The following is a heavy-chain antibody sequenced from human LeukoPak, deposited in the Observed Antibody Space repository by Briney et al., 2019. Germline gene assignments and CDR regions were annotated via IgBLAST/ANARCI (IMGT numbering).Heavy chain of an antibody. CDR3: AKDASSGWHRESVGGPLNY. D-gene: IGHD6-19*01. Sequence: PGGSLRLSCAASGFTFSSYGMHWVRQAPGKGLEWVAVISYDGSNKYYADSVKGRFTISRDNSKNTLYLQMNSLRAEDTAVYYCAKDASSGWHRESVGGPLNYWGQGTLVTVSS. CDR2: ISYDGSNK. CDR1: GFTFSSYG. J-gene: IGHJ4*02. V-gene: IGHV3-30*18.